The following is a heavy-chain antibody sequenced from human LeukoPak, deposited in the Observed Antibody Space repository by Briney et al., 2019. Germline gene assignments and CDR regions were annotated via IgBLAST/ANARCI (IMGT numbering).Heavy chain of an antibody. CDR2: ISYDGSNK. Sequence: GGSLRLSCAASGFTFSSYGMHWVRQAPGKGLEWVAVISYDGSNKYYADSVKGRFTISRDNSKNTLYLQMNSLRAEDTAVYYCRDVFDYWGQGTLVTVSS. CDR3: RDVFDY. J-gene: IGHJ4*02. CDR1: GFTFSSYG. V-gene: IGHV3-30*03. D-gene: IGHD3-16*01.